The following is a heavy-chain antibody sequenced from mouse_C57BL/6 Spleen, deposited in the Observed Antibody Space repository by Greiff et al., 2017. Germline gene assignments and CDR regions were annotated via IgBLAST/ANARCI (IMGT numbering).Heavy chain of an antibody. CDR2: ISSGSSTI. Sequence: EVKLQESGGGLVKPGGSLKLSCAASGFTFSDYGMHWVRQAPEKGLEWVAYISSGSSTIYYADTVKGRFTISRDNAKNTLFLQMTSLSSEDTAMYYCARALYGSSNRYFDVWGTGTTVTVSS. D-gene: IGHD1-1*01. J-gene: IGHJ1*03. CDR3: ARALYGSSNRYFDV. V-gene: IGHV5-17*01. CDR1: GFTFSDYG.